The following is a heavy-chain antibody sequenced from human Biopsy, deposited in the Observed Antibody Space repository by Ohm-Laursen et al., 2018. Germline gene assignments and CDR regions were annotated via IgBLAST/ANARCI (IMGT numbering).Heavy chain of an antibody. CDR3: ARLEWRDTFFDF. V-gene: IGHV4-38-2*01. CDR2: IYYSGST. D-gene: IGHD3-3*01. J-gene: IGHJ4*02. Sequence: SDTLSLTCAVSGYSIKSGYYWGWIRQPPGKGLEWIGNIYYSGSTYYNPSLKSRVTISVEKSKNQFSLKLSSVTAADTAVYYCARLEWRDTFFDFWGQGRLVTVSS. CDR1: GYSIKSGYY.